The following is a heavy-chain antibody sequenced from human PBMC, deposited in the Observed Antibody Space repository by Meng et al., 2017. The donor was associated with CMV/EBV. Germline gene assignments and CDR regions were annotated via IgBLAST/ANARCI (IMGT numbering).Heavy chain of an antibody. J-gene: IGHJ4*02. CDR2: IYSGGST. CDR1: GLTVSSNY. CDR3: ARGNIVGDY. Sequence: VWRVESGGGLVQPRASLELSRTTYGLTVSSNYMSWVPPAPGKGVEWMSVIYSGGSTYYADSVKGRFTISRDNSKNTLYLQMNSLRAEDTAVYYCARGNIVGDYWGQGTLVTVSS. D-gene: IGHD2-21*01. V-gene: IGHV3-66*01.